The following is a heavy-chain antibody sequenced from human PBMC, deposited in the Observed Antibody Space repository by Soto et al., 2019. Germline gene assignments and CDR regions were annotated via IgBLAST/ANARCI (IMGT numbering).Heavy chain of an antibody. CDR3: ARGYYYDNSGYFSAFDI. V-gene: IGHV4-59*01. J-gene: IGHJ3*02. CDR1: GGSISSDH. D-gene: IGHD3-22*01. Sequence: SETLSLTCAVSGGSISSDHWSLIRQPPGKRLEWIGYVYSSGSTKYNPSLKSRVTISVDTSKNQFSLKLSSVTAAETAIYYCARGYYYDNSGYFSAFDIWGQGTMVTVS. CDR2: VYSSGST.